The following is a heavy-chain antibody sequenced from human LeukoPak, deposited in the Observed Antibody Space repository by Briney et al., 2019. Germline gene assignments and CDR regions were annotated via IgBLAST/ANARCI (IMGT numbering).Heavy chain of an antibody. D-gene: IGHD6-13*01. CDR2: IYWDDDE. V-gene: IGHV2-5*02. J-gene: IGHJ4*02. Sequence: SGPTLVNPTQTLTLTCTFSGFSLSTSGVGVGWIRQPPGKALEWLALIYWDDDERYSPSLKSRLTITKDTSKNQVVLTMTNMDPVDTATYYCAHAGEQQLASYYFDYWGQGTLVTVSS. CDR1: GFSLSTSGVG. CDR3: AHAGEQQLASYYFDY.